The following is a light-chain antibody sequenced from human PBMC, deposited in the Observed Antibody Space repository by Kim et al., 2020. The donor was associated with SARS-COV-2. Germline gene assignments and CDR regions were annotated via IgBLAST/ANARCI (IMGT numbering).Light chain of an antibody. CDR3: NSRDSSGNHHYV. V-gene: IGLV3-19*01. J-gene: IGLJ1*01. Sequence: LGQTVRITCQGDSLRSYYASWYQQKPGPAPVLVIYGKNNRPSGIPDRFSGSSSGNTASLTITGAQAEDEADYYCNSRDSSGNHHYVFGTGTKVTVL. CDR2: GKN. CDR1: SLRSYY.